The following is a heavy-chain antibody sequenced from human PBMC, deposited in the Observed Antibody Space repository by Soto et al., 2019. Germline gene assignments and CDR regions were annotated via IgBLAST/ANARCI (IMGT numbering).Heavy chain of an antibody. V-gene: IGHV1-24*01. CDR2: FDPEDGET. CDR1: GYTLTELS. Sequence: QVQLVQSGAEVKKPGASVKVSCKVSGYTLTELSMHWVRQAPGQGLEWMGGFDPEDGETIYAQKFQGRVTMTEDTSTDTAYMEMSSLRSEATSVYYCATVGGGGCDFDSWGQGTLVTVSS. CDR3: ATVGGGGCDFDS. D-gene: IGHD3-10*01. J-gene: IGHJ5*01.